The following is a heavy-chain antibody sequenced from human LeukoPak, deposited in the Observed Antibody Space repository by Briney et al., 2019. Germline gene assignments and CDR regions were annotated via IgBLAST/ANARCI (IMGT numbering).Heavy chain of an antibody. D-gene: IGHD3-16*01. V-gene: IGHV1-69*04. CDR1: GGTFSSYA. CDR2: IIPILGIA. J-gene: IGHJ4*02. CDR3: AGSYDYVWGRPPQGVDY. Sequence: GASVKVSCKASGGTFSSYAISWVRQAPGQGLEWMGRIIPILGIANYAQKFQGRVTITADKSTSTAYMELSSLRSEDTAVYYCAGSYDYVWGRPPQGVDYWGQGTLVTVSS.